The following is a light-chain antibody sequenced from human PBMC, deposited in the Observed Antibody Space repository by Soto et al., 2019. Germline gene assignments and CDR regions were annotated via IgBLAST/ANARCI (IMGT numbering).Light chain of an antibody. CDR1: NIGSKR. J-gene: IGLJ3*02. V-gene: IGLV3-21*02. CDR3: TSYGGRDNLM. CDR2: DDS. Sequence: SYELTQPPSVSVAPGQTTRITCGGNNIGSKRVHWYQQRPGQAPVLVVYDDSDRPSGIPERFSGSNSGNTASLTVSGLQAEDEADYYCTSYGGRDNLMFGGGTKLTVL.